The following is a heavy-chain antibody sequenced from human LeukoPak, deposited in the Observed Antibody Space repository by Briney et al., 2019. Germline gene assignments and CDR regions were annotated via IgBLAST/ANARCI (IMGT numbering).Heavy chain of an antibody. CDR3: ARSSIFGVVTGYFDY. CDR2: IIPIFGTA. Sequence: SVKVSCKASGGTFISYAISWVRQAPGQGLEWMGRIIPIFGTANYAQKFQGRVTITTDESTSTAYMELSSLRSEDTAVYYCARSSIFGVVTGYFDYWGQGTLVTVSS. V-gene: IGHV1-69*05. CDR1: GGTFISYA. J-gene: IGHJ4*02. D-gene: IGHD3-3*01.